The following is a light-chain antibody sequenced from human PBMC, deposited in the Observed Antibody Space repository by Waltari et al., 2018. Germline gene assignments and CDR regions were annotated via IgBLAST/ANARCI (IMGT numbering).Light chain of an antibody. V-gene: IGKV3-15*01. CDR1: QSISIY. CDR3: QQYYDGRT. J-gene: IGKJ2*01. Sequence: EIVMTQSPATLSVSPGDRATPSCRASQSISIYLAWFQQNPGQAPRLLIYHASTRATGIPARLSGSGSGTEFTLTISSLQSEDFAVYYCQQYYDGRTFGQGTKLEIK. CDR2: HAS.